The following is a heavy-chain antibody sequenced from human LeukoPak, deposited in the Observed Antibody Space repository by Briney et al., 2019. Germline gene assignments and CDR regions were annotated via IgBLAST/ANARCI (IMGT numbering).Heavy chain of an antibody. CDR3: AKLSVVVAASSLQFDY. CDR1: GFTFSSYG. J-gene: IGHJ4*02. D-gene: IGHD2-15*01. CDR2: ISYDGSNK. V-gene: IGHV3-30*18. Sequence: GGSLRLSCAASGFTFSSYGMHWVRQAPGKGLEWVAVISYDGSNKYYADSVKGRFTISRDNSKNALYLQMNSLRAEDTAVYYCAKLSVVVAASSLQFDYWGQGTLVTVSS.